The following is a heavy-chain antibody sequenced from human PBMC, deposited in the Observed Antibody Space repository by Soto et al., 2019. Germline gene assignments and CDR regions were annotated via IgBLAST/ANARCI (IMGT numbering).Heavy chain of an antibody. J-gene: IGHJ4*02. CDR3: ARGSHSGTMSYIIDH. D-gene: IGHD3-10*02. CDR2: MANDGSDK. Sequence: PGGSLRLSCAASGFTFSGHGMHWVRQRQGPGKGLEWVAVMANDGSDKNYVDSVKGRFTISRDNSENILYLQMNSLRAEDTAVYYCARGSHSGTMSYIIDHWGQGTLVTVSS. V-gene: IGHV3-30*03. CDR1: GFTFSGHG.